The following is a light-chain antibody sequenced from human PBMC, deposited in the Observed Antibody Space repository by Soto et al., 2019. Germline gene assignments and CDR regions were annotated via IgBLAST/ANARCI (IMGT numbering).Light chain of an antibody. Sequence: EIVMTQSPATLSVSPGERATLSCRASQSVSSSLAWYQQKPGQAPRLLIYAASTRATGIPARFSGSGSGTAFTLTISSLQSEDFAAYYRQQYNNWPLFTVGQGTRLEIK. J-gene: IGKJ5*01. CDR2: AAS. V-gene: IGKV3D-15*01. CDR3: QQYNNWPLFT. CDR1: QSVSSS.